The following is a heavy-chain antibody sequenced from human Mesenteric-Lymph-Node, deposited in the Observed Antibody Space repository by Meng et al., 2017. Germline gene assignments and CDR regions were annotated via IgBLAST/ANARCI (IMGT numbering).Heavy chain of an antibody. V-gene: IGHV3-23*01. CDR3: AKPYDYGDLYYFDY. CDR2: ISGSGGST. J-gene: IGHJ4*02. CDR1: GFTFSSYA. Sequence: EVQLLEFGGVLVLPGGSLRLSCAASGFTFSSYAMSWVRQAPGKGLEWVSAISGSGGSTYYADSVKGRFTISRDNSKNTLYLQMNSLRAEDTAVYYCAKPYDYGDLYYFDYWGQGTLVTVSS. D-gene: IGHD4-17*01.